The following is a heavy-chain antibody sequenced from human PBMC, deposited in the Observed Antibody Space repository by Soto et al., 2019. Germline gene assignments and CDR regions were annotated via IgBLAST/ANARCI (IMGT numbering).Heavy chain of an antibody. CDR1: GFSFSTYA. D-gene: IGHD3-10*01. Sequence: GGSLRLSCAASGFSFSTYAMTWVRQAPGKGLEWVSAISGSGADTHYADSARGRFTISRDNSKNIVHLQMNSLRVEDTAIYFCAKGLLYYASGSFWGQGTQVTVSS. V-gene: IGHV3-23*01. J-gene: IGHJ1*01. CDR2: ISGSGADT. CDR3: AKGLLYYASGSF.